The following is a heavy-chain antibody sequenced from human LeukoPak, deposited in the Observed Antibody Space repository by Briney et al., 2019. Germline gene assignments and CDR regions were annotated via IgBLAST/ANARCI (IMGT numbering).Heavy chain of an antibody. CDR1: GFTFSTYT. D-gene: IGHD1-26*01. V-gene: IGHV3-23*01. Sequence: GGSLRLSCAASGFTFSTYTMNWVRQAPGKGLEWVSAISGSGGSTYYADSVKGRFTISRDNSKNTLYLQMNSLRAEDTAVYYCAKDRESIVGPDYWGQGTLVTVSS. CDR2: ISGSGGST. J-gene: IGHJ4*02. CDR3: AKDRESIVGPDY.